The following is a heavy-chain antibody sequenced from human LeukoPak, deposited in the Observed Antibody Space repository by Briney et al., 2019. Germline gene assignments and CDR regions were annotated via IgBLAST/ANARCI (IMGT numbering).Heavy chain of an antibody. CDR3: ARRTSLTGIIDL. Sequence: GGSLRLSCAASGIVFSDYYMTWVRQAPGKGLESISYISYTGRTIHYADSVKGRFTISRDNAQKSLYLQMNSLRADGTAVYYCARRTSLTGIIDLWGQGTVVSVSS. CDR1: GIVFSDYY. CDR2: ISYTGRTI. D-gene: IGHD1-1*01. J-gene: IGHJ5*02. V-gene: IGHV3-11*04.